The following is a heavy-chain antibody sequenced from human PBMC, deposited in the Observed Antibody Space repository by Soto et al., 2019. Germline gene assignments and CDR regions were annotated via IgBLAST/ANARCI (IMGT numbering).Heavy chain of an antibody. V-gene: IGHV1-18*01. J-gene: IGHJ5*02. D-gene: IGHD6-13*01. Sequence: GASVKVSCKTSGYTFNNYGISWVRQAPGQGLEWMGWISDYNGNTNYPQKFQGRVTMTTDTSTKTVYMVLTSLRSDDTAVYYCARERSAAGTGWFDPWGQGTLVTVSS. CDR3: ARERSAAGTGWFDP. CDR1: GYTFNNYG. CDR2: ISDYNGNT.